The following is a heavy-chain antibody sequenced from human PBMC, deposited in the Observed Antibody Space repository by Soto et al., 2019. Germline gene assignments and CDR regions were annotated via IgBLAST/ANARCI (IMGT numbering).Heavy chain of an antibody. Sequence: PSETLSLTCAVYGGSFSGYYWSWIRQPPGKGLEWIGEINHSGSTNYNPSLKSRVTISVDTSKNQFSLKLSSVTAADTAVYYCARGRGGWYTYYYYYYGMDVWGQGTTVTVSS. J-gene: IGHJ6*02. D-gene: IGHD6-19*01. CDR3: ARGRGGWYTYYYYYYGMDV. V-gene: IGHV4-34*01. CDR1: GGSFSGYY. CDR2: INHSGST.